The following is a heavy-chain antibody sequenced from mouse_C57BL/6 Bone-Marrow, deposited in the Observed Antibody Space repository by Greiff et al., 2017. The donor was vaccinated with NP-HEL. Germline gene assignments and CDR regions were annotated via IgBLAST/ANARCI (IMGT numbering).Heavy chain of an antibody. CDR2: INPYNGGT. V-gene: IGHV1-19*01. CDR3: AIDGYRFAY. D-gene: IGHD2-3*01. J-gene: IGHJ3*01. CDR1: GYTFTDYY. Sequence: EVHLVESGPVLVKPGASVKMSCKASGYTFTDYYMNWVKQSHGKSLEWIGVINPYNGGTSYNQKFKGKATLTVDKSSSTAYMELNSLTSEDSAVYYCAIDGYRFAYWGQGTLVTVSA.